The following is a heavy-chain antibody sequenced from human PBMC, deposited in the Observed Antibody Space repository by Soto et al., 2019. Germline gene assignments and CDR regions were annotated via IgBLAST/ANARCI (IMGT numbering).Heavy chain of an antibody. CDR1: GGSISSSSYY. V-gene: IGHV4-39*01. CDR2: IYYSGST. J-gene: IGHJ4*01. CDR3: ARQDYGDYVSHFDY. D-gene: IGHD4-17*01. Sequence: PSETLSLACTVSGGSISSSSYYWGWIRQPPGKGLEWIGSIYYSGSTYYNPSLKSRVTISVDTSKNQFSLKLSSVTAADTAVYYCARQDYGDYVSHFDYWGHGTLGTVSS.